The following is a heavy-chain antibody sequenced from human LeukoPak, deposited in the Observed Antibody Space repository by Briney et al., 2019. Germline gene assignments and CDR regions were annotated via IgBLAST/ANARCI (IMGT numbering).Heavy chain of an antibody. V-gene: IGHV3-30*02. D-gene: IGHD2/OR15-2a*01. CDR2: IQYGGGNK. Sequence: GGSLRLSCDMSGFIFSTYGIHWVRQAPGKGLEWVTFIQYGGGNKYYADSVKGRFTISRDSSNKMVYLQMNSLRAEDTAVYYCANSPSTPYSSYYMDVWGKGTTVTVSS. CDR1: GFIFSTYG. J-gene: IGHJ6*03. CDR3: ANSPSTPYSSYYMDV.